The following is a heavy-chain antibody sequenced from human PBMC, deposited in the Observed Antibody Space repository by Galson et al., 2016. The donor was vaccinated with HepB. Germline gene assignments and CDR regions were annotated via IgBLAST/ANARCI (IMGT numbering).Heavy chain of an antibody. CDR3: ARVRDGYNHYYYYGMDV. CDR2: IVPAFGTT. Sequence: SVKVSCKASGGTFSTFNSYAISWVRLAPGQGLEWMGGIVPAFGTTNYAQKFQGRVTITADESTSTAYMELSSLRSEDTAVYYCARVRDGYNHYYYYGMDVWGQGTTVTVSS. D-gene: IGHD5-24*01. J-gene: IGHJ6*02. CDR1: GGTFSTFNSYA. V-gene: IGHV1-69*13.